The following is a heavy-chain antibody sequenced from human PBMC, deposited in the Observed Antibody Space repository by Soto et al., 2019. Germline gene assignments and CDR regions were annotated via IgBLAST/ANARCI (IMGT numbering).Heavy chain of an antibody. CDR1: GRYC. CDR2: IYYSGST. Sequence: GRYCRCRISKKTGKGLEWIGYIYYSGSTYYNPSLKSRVTISVDTSKNQFSLKLSSVTAADTAVYYCARAASRIQLWLRESWFDPWGQGTLVTVSS. CDR3: ARAASRIQLWLRESWFDP. J-gene: IGHJ5*02. D-gene: IGHD5-18*01. V-gene: IGHV4-31*02.